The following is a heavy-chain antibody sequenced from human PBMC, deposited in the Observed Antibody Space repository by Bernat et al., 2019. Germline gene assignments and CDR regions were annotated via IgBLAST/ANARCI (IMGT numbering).Heavy chain of an antibody. J-gene: IGHJ4*02. Sequence: QLQLQESGPGLVKPSETLSLTCTVSGGSISSSSYYCGWIRQPPGQGLEWIGSIYYSGSTYYNPSLKSRVTISVETSKNKFSLKLSSVTAADTAVYYCARYGITICGVVSPCDYWGQGTLVTVSS. V-gene: IGHV4-39*01. CDR2: IYYSGST. CDR3: ARYGITICGVVSPCDY. CDR1: GGSISSSSYY. D-gene: IGHD3-3*01.